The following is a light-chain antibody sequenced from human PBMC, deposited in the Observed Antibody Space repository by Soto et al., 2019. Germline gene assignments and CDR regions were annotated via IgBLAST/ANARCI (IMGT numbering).Light chain of an antibody. Sequence: QSVLTQPASVSGSPGQSITISCTGTSSDVGGCNYVSWYQQHPGKAPKLMIYDVSNRPSGVTNRFSGSKSGNTASLTISGLQAEDEADYYCSSYTSSRYVFGTGTKVTVL. CDR3: SSYTSSRYV. CDR1: SSDVGGCNY. J-gene: IGLJ1*01. V-gene: IGLV2-14*01. CDR2: DVS.